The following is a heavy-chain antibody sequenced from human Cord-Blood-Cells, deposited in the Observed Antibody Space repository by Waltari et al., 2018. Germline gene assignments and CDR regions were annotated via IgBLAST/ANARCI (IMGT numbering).Heavy chain of an antibody. CDR3: ARGANDFWSGYYNY. CDR2: IYYSGST. V-gene: IGHV4-59*11. J-gene: IGHJ4*02. Sequence: QVQLQESGPGLVKPSETLSLTCTVSGGSIRSPHWSWIRQPPGKGLEWIGYIYYSGSTNYNPSLKSRVTISVDTSKNQFSLKLSSVTAADTAVYYCARGANDFWSGYYNYWGQGTLVTVSS. D-gene: IGHD3-3*01. CDR1: GGSIRSPH.